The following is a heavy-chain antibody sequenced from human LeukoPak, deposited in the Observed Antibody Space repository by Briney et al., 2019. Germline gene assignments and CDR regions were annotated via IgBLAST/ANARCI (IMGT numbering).Heavy chain of an antibody. Sequence: GRSLRLSCAASGFTFDDYAMHWVRQAPGKGLEWVSGISWNSGSIGYADSVKGRFTISRDNAKNSLYLQMNSLRAEDMALYYCAKDTAYSYYDSSGLSTDYWGQGTLVTVSS. D-gene: IGHD3-22*01. V-gene: IGHV3-9*03. CDR3: AKDTAYSYYDSSGLSTDY. J-gene: IGHJ4*02. CDR1: GFTFDDYA. CDR2: ISWNSGSI.